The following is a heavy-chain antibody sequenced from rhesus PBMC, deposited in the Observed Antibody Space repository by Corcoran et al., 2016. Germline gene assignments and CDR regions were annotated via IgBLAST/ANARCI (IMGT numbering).Heavy chain of an antibody. CDR3: ARVTSGWPYYFDY. CDR1: GYSMSSGYG. J-gene: IGHJ4*01. V-gene: IGHV4-127*01. D-gene: IGHD6-31*01. CDR2: IYGGKTGT. Sequence: QVQLQESGPGLVKPSETLSLTCAVSGYSMSSGYGWGWIRQPPGQGLEWIGQIYGGKTGTYYNPSLKSRVTVSKDTSKNQFSLKLNSMTAADTAMYYCARVTSGWPYYFDYWGQGVLVTVSS.